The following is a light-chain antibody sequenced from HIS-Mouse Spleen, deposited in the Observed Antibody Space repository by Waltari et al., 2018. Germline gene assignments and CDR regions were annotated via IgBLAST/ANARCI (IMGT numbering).Light chain of an antibody. CDR3: QVWDSSSDHVV. Sequence: SYVLTQPPSVSVAPGKTARITCGGNNIGSKSVHWYQQKPGQAPVLVVYDDSDRPSGIAERFSGSNSGNTDTLTISRVEAGDEADYYCQVWDSSSDHVVFGGGTKLTVL. CDR1: NIGSKS. J-gene: IGLJ2*01. CDR2: DDS. V-gene: IGLV3-21*03.